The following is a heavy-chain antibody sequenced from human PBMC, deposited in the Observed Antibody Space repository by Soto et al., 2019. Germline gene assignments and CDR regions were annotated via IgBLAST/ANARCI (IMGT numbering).Heavy chain of an antibody. CDR1: RGSSSSSSNY. J-gene: IGHJ4*02. Sequence: PWDTLSHTCTVSRGSSSSSSNYCVWIRQPPGKGLEWIGSIYYSGSTYYNPSLKSRVTISVDTSKNQFSLKLSSVTAADTAVYYCARRGSYLDYWGQGTLVTVSS. CDR2: IYYSGST. V-gene: IGHV4-39*01. CDR3: ARRGSYLDY.